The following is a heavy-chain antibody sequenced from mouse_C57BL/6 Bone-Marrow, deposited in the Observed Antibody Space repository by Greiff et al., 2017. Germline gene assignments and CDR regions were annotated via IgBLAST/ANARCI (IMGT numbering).Heavy chain of an antibody. Sequence: VQLKESGPELVKPGASVKISCKASGYTFTDYNMDWVKQSHGKSLEWIGDINPNNGGTIYNQKFKGKATLTVDKSSSTAYMELRSLTSEDAAVYYCSRGDDLGFAYWGQGTLVTVSA. CDR2: INPNNGGT. J-gene: IGHJ3*01. V-gene: IGHV1-18*01. CDR1: GYTFTDYN. CDR3: SRGDDLGFAY.